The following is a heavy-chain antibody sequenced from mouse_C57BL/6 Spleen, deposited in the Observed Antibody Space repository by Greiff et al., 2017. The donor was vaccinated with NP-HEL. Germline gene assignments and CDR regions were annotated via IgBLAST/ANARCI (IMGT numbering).Heavy chain of an antibody. Sequence: QVQLKESGAELVRPGSSVKLSCKASGYTFTSYWMDWVKQRPGQGLEWIGNIYPSDSETHYNQKFKDKATLTVDKSSSTAYMQLSSLTSEDSAVYYCARCDYDGGAVFAYWGQGTLVTVSA. CDR3: ARCDYDGGAVFAY. D-gene: IGHD2-4*01. CDR1: GYTFTSYW. J-gene: IGHJ3*01. CDR2: IYPSDSET. V-gene: IGHV1-61*01.